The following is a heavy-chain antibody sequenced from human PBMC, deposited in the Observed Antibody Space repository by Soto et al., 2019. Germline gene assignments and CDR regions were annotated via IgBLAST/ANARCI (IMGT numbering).Heavy chain of an antibody. CDR3: ARRFTMYGEFAY. D-gene: IGHD3-10*02. CDR1: GYSFSSYW. J-gene: IGHJ4*02. Sequence: PGESLKISCKGFGYSFSSYWIGWVRQMPGKGPEWMGVIYPGDSDTRYSPSFEGHVTIPVDKSISTAYLQWSSLKASDTAMYYCARRFTMYGEFAYWGQGTLVTVSS. CDR2: IYPGDSDT. V-gene: IGHV5-51*01.